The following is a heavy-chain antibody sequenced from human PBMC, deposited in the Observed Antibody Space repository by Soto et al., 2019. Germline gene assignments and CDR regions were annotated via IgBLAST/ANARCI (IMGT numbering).Heavy chain of an antibody. CDR1: GYTFTSHD. D-gene: IGHD4-17*01. CDR2: MNPNSCNT. J-gene: IGHJ4*02. Sequence: QVQLVQSGAEVKKSGASVKVSCKASGYTFTSHDINGVRQTTGTGLDWMVWMNPNSCNTGYAQKFQGRVTITRNTSRSTAYMELRSLRSEDTAVYHGARWNYGVYARFDYWGQGTLVTVAS. CDR3: ARWNYGVYARFDY. V-gene: IGHV1-8*01.